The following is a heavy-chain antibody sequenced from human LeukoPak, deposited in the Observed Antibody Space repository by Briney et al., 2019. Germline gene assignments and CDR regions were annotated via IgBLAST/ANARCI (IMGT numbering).Heavy chain of an antibody. CDR2: INYSGTT. CDR1: GGSISSSYFY. V-gene: IGHV4-39*07. Sequence: SETLSLTCTVSGGSISSSYFYWGWVRQPPGKGLEWIGTINYSGTTNYNPSLKSRVTISVDTSKNQFSLKLTSVTAADTAVYYCAREGTSGTHLNWFDPWGQGTLVTVSS. D-gene: IGHD1-1*01. J-gene: IGHJ5*02. CDR3: AREGTSGTHLNWFDP.